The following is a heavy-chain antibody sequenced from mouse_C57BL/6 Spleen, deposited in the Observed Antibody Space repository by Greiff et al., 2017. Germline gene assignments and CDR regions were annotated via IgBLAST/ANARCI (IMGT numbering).Heavy chain of an antibody. V-gene: IGHV5-17*01. Sequence: EVKVVEPGGGLVKPGGSLKLSCAASGFTFSSYAMSWVRQAPEKGLEWVAYISSGSSTIYYADTVKGRFTISRDNAKNTLFLQMTSVRSEDTAMYYYARDLDLDYWGQGTTLTVSS. CDR2: ISSGSSTI. CDR3: ARDLDLDY. J-gene: IGHJ2*01. CDR1: GFTFSSYA.